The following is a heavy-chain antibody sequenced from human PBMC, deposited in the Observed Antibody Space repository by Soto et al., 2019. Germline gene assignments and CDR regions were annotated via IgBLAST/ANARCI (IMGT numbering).Heavy chain of an antibody. CDR2: INAGNGNT. CDR1: GYTFTSYA. CDR3: ASCPVAGHYENFEY. D-gene: IGHD6-19*01. Sequence: GASVKVSCKASGYTFTSYAMHWVRQAPGQRLEWMGWINAGNGNTKYSQKFQGRVTITRDTSASTAYMELSSLRSEDTAVYYYASCPVAGHYENFEYWGQGTLVTVSS. V-gene: IGHV1-3*01. J-gene: IGHJ4*02.